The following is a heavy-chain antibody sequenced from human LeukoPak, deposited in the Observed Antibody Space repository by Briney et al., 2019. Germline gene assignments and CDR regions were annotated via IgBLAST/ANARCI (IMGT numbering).Heavy chain of an antibody. D-gene: IGHD2-15*01. CDR1: GFTFSSYG. Sequence: GGSLRLSCAASGFTFSSYGMHWVRQAPGKGLEWVAFIRYDGSDKYYADSVKGRFTISRDNSKNTLYLQMNSLRAEDTAVYYCAKEGGQAPAFDIWGQGTMVTVSS. J-gene: IGHJ3*02. V-gene: IGHV3-30*02. CDR3: AKEGGQAPAFDI. CDR2: IRYDGSDK.